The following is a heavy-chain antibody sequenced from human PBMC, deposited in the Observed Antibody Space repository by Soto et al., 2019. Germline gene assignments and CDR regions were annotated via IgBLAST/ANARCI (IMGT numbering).Heavy chain of an antibody. Sequence: TGGSLRLSCAASGFTFSSYEMNWVRQAPGKGLEWVSYISSSGSTIYYADSVKGRFTISRDNAKNSLYLQMNSLRAEDTAVYYCARGLAAAGIMTPFDPWGQGTLVTVSS. V-gene: IGHV3-48*03. CDR1: GFTFSSYE. CDR2: ISSSGSTI. CDR3: ARGLAAAGIMTPFDP. D-gene: IGHD6-13*01. J-gene: IGHJ5*02.